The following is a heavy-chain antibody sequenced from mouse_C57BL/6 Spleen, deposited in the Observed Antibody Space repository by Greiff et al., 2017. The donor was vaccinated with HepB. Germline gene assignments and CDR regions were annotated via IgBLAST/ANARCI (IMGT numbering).Heavy chain of an antibody. V-gene: IGHV1-82*01. Sequence: VQLVESGPELVKPGASVKISCKASGYAFSSYWMNWVKQRPGKGLEWIGRIYPGDGDTNYNGKFKGKATLTADKSSSTAYMQLSSLTSEDSAVYFCARSYYYGYDGYAMDYWGQGTSVTVSS. J-gene: IGHJ4*01. CDR3: ARSYYYGYDGYAMDY. D-gene: IGHD2-2*01. CDR2: IYPGDGDT. CDR1: GYAFSSYW.